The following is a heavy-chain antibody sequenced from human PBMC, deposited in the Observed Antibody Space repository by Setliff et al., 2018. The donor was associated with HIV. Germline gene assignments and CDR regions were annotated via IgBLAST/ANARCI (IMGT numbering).Heavy chain of an antibody. J-gene: IGHJ4*02. CDR1: GYTFTTYA. Sequence: ASVKVSCKASGYTFTTYAISWVRQAPGQGLEWMGWISAYNGDTKYSQTFQGRVTMTTDTSTATAFMELRSLRSDDTAVYYCARDPSNTSGWLPYYDYWGQGTLVTVSS. CDR3: ARDPSNTSGWLPYYDY. D-gene: IGHD6-19*01. CDR2: ISAYNGDT. V-gene: IGHV1-18*01.